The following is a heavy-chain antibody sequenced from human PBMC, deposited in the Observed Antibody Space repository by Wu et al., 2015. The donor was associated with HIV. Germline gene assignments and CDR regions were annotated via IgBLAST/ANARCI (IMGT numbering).Heavy chain of an antibody. D-gene: IGHD2/OR15-2a*01. V-gene: IGHV1-69*12. CDR3: ARGRWQIVMNNYHYYYMDV. CDR1: GGTFSSYA. CDR2: IIPIFGTA. Sequence: QVHLVQSGAEVKKPGSSVKVSCKASGGTFSSYAISWVRQAPGQGLEWMGGIIPIFGTANYAQKFQGRVTITADESTSTAYMELSSLRSEDTAVYYCARGRWQIVMNNYHYYYMDVWGKGTTVLVSS. J-gene: IGHJ6*03.